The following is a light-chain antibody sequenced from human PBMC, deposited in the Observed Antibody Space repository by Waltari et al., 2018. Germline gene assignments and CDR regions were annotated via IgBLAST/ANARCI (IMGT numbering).Light chain of an antibody. CDR1: QNLLYSSNNKNY. V-gene: IGKV4-1*01. J-gene: IGKJ1*01. CDR3: QQYYTAPQT. CDR2: WTS. Sequence: DIAMTQYTDSLAVSLRERSSINCTYCQNLLYSSNNKNYLAWYQQKPGQPPKLLIYWTSTRESGVPDRFSGSGSGTDFTLSISNLQAEDVAIYYCQQYYTAPQTFGQGTKVEI.